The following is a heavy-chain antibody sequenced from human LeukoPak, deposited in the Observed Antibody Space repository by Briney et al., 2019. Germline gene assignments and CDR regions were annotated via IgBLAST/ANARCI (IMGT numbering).Heavy chain of an antibody. D-gene: IGHD4-17*01. V-gene: IGHV1-2*06. CDR1: GYTFTGYY. J-gene: IGHJ4*02. CDR3: ARLTRRDFTVTPEDY. CDR2: INPNSGGT. Sequence: ASVKVSCKASGYTFTGYYMHWVRQAPGQGLEWMGRINPNSGGTNYAQKFQGRVTMTRDTSISTAYMELSRLRSEDTAVYYCARLTRRDFTVTPEDYWGQGTLVTVSS.